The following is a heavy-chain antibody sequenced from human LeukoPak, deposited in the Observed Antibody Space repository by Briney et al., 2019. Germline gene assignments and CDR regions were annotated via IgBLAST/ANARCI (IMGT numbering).Heavy chain of an antibody. CDR1: GFTFSSYS. CDR3: ARDPPGYSSSWPDNY. Sequence: PGGSLRLSCAASGFTFSSYSMNWVRQAPGKGLEWVSSISSSSSYIYNADSVKGRFTISRDNAKNSLYLQMNSLRAEDTAVYYCARDPPGYSSSWPDNYWGQGTLVTVSS. CDR2: ISSSSSYI. D-gene: IGHD6-13*01. J-gene: IGHJ4*02. V-gene: IGHV3-21*01.